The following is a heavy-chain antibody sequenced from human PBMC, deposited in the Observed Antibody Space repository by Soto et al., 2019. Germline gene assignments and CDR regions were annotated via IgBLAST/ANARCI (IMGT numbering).Heavy chain of an antibody. CDR2: IKPDGSEK. Sequence: GGSLRLSCEASGLTFSGYWRTWVRQAPGKGLEWVADIKPDGSEKYYVDSVEGRFTISRDNAKNSIYLEMNSLRVEDTAVYYCARSITTLGVVTISDDNWFDPWGQGTPDTVSS. J-gene: IGHJ5*02. D-gene: IGHD3-3*01. V-gene: IGHV3-7*03. CDR3: ARSITTLGVVTISDDNWFDP. CDR1: GLTFSGYW.